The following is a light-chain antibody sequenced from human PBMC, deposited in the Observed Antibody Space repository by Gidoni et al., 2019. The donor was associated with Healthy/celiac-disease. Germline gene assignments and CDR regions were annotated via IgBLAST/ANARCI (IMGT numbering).Light chain of an antibody. CDR1: QPVSGNF. Sequence: EIILTQSPGTLSVSPGERATLFCRATQPVSGNFLAWYQQKPGQPPSLLIYDTSRRATGVPDRFSGSGSGTDFSLLISRLQTEDSALYYGQQYGASPLTFGGGTRVEI. V-gene: IGKV3-20*01. J-gene: IGKJ4*01. CDR3: QQYGASPLT. CDR2: DTS.